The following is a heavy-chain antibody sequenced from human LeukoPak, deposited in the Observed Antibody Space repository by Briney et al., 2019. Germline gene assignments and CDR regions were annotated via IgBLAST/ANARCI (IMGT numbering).Heavy chain of an antibody. Sequence: SETLSLTCTVSGGSISSYYWSWIRQPPGKGLEWIGYIYYSGRTDYNPSLKSRVTISVDTSKNQFSLKLSSVTAADTAVYYCARSPCTSCSLIDYWGQGTLVTVSS. CDR3: ARSPCTSCSLIDY. D-gene: IGHD2-2*01. J-gene: IGHJ4*02. CDR1: GGSISSYY. CDR2: IYYSGRT. V-gene: IGHV4-59*01.